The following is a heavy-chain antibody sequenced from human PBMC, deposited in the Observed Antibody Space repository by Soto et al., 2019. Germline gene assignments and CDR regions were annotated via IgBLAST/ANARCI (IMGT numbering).Heavy chain of an antibody. Sequence: PSETLSLTCTVSGGSISPNYWTWIRQPPGKGLEWIAYVYYSGTATYNPSLNSRVTISLDMSKNQISLTLSSVTAEDTAVYYCAKTILPAAKPGRYYFDYWGQGTLVTVSS. V-gene: IGHV4-59*12. CDR2: VYYSGTA. D-gene: IGHD2-2*02. CDR3: AKTILPAAKPGRYYFDY. CDR1: GGSISPNY. J-gene: IGHJ4*02.